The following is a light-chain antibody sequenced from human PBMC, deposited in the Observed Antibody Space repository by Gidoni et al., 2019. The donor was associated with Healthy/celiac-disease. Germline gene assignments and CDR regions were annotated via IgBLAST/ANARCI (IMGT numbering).Light chain of an antibody. CDR3: SSTDSSGNHGV. Sequence: SYELTQPPSVSVAPGQTARITCSGDALPKKYAYWYQQKSGKAPVLVIYEDSKRPSGIPERFSGSSSGTMATLTISGAQVEDEADYSCSSTDSSGNHGVFGGGTTL. J-gene: IGLJ3*02. CDR2: EDS. CDR1: ALPKKY. V-gene: IGLV3-10*01.